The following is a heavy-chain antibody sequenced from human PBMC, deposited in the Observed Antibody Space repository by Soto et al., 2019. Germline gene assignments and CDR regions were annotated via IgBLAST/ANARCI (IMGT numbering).Heavy chain of an antibody. CDR2: IKQDGSEK. V-gene: IGHV3-7*01. CDR3: ARDQRAHSSSWYYPRNYYYYGMDV. J-gene: IGHJ6*02. D-gene: IGHD6-13*01. CDR1: GFTFSSYW. Sequence: PGGSLRLSCAASGFTFSSYWMIWVRQAPGEGLEWVANIKQDGSEKYYVDSVKGRFTISRDNAKNSLYLQMNSLRAEDTAVYYCARDQRAHSSSWYYPRNYYYYGMDVWGQGTTVTVSS.